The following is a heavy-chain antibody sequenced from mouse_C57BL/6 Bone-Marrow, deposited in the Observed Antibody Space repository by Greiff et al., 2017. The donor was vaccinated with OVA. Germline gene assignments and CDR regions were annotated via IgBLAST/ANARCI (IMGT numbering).Heavy chain of an antibody. D-gene: IGHD2-1*01. Sequence: VKLVESGAELARPGASVKLSCKASGYTFTSYGISWVKQRTGQGLEWIGEIYPRSGNTYYNEKFKGKATLTADKSSSTAYMELRSLTSEDSAVYFCARTVYYGNYFDYWGQGTTLTVSS. V-gene: IGHV1-81*01. CDR1: GYTFTSYG. CDR3: ARTVYYGNYFDY. CDR2: IYPRSGNT. J-gene: IGHJ2*01.